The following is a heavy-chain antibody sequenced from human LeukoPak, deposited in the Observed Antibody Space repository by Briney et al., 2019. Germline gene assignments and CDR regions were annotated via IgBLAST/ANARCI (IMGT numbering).Heavy chain of an antibody. J-gene: IGHJ4*02. CDR3: ATAGQWRFDS. Sequence: GGSLRLSCAASGFTFSSYWMHWVRQAPGKGLVWVSRLSPDGGTIDYSDSVRGRFTISRDNAKDTLYLQMNSPRVDDTAVYYCATAGQWRFDSWGLGTLVTVSS. CDR1: GFTFSSYW. CDR2: LSPDGGTI. V-gene: IGHV3-74*01. D-gene: IGHD6-19*01.